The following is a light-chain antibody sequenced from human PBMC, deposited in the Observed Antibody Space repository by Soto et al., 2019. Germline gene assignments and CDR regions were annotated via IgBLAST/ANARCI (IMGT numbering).Light chain of an antibody. V-gene: IGKV3-20*01. CDR1: QSVTSNY. CDR3: QQYTAWPLT. CDR2: GIS. Sequence: EVVMTQSPAALSVSPREGAARSCRASQSVTSNYLAGYQQKPGKDPRLLIHGISNRATGVPDRFSGSGSGTDFTLTISRLEPEDFAVYYCQQYTAWPLTFGQGTKVDIK. J-gene: IGKJ1*01.